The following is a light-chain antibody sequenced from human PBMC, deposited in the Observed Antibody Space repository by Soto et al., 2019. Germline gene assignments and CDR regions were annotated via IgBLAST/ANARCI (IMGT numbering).Light chain of an antibody. CDR1: QSVSSY. CDR3: HQRSNWPPA. CDR2: DAS. J-gene: IGKJ4*01. Sequence: EIVLTQSPATLSLSPGERATLSCRASQSVSSYLAWYQQKPGQAPRLLIYDASNRATGIPARFSGSGSGTDFTLTISSLEPEDFSVYYCHQRSNWPPAFGGGTKVEIK. V-gene: IGKV3-11*01.